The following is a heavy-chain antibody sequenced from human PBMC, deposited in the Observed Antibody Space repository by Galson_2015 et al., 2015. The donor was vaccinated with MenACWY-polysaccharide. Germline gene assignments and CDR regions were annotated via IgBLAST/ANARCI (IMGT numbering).Heavy chain of an antibody. D-gene: IGHD2-2*01. CDR3: VAELYQSPYGWFDP. CDR2: LHPSGKS. Sequence: QLPGQGMVRIASLHPSGKSDYNPSLNSRVSVSEETSKKQFSLRVNSVTAADTAVYYCVAELYQSPYGWFDPWGQGTQVTVSS. V-gene: IGHV4-59*01. J-gene: IGHJ5*02.